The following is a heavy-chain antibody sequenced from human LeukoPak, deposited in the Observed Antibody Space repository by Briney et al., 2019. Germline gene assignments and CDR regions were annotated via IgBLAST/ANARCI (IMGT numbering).Heavy chain of an antibody. CDR2: ISSRSSTI. D-gene: IGHD2-2*02. V-gene: IGHV3-48*04. J-gene: IGHJ4*02. CDR3: ARLVPAAIHGLDY. CDR1: GFIFNDYS. Sequence: GGSLRLSCVGSGFIFNDYSMNWVRQAPGKGPEWVSYISSRSSTIYYADSVKGRFTISRDNAKNSLYLQMNSLRAEDTAVYYCARLVPAAIHGLDYWGQGTLVTVSS.